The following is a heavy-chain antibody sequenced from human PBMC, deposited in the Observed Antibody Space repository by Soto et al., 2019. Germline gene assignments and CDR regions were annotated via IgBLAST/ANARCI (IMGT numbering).Heavy chain of an antibody. CDR2: IYYSGST. Sequence: QLQLQESGPGLVKPSETLSLTCTVSGGSISSSSYYWGWIRQPPGKGLEWIGSIYYSGSTYYNPSLKSRVTISVDTSKNQFSLKLSSVTAADTAVYYCARLRYYGSGYGGYFQHWGQGTLVTVSS. CDR1: GGSISSSSYY. CDR3: ARLRYYGSGYGGYFQH. V-gene: IGHV4-39*01. D-gene: IGHD3-10*01. J-gene: IGHJ1*01.